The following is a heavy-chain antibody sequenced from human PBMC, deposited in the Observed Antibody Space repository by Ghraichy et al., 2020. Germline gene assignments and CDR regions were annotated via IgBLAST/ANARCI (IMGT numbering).Heavy chain of an antibody. CDR2: LSGGGTKT. J-gene: IGHJ4*02. Sequence: GRSLRLSCAASGYTFSNYAMSWVRQAPGKGLEWVSGLSGGGTKTYYTDSAKGRFTISRDNSKNTLYLEMNSLRAEDTAVYYCAKDRADETFYFDYWGQGILVTVSS. V-gene: IGHV3-23*01. CDR3: AKDRADETFYFDY. CDR1: GYTFSNYA.